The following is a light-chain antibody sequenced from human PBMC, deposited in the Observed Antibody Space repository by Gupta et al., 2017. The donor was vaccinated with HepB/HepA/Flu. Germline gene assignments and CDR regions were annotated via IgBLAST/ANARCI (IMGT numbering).Light chain of an antibody. V-gene: IGLV1-40*03. J-gene: IGLJ1*01. CDR2: ANN. Sequence: SVLTHLPSPSGGPGQRVNSAWTARGASIGAKYDLHWYQQLPGTVPKLIIYANNIRPSGVPDRFSGSKSGASASLAITGLQAEDEATYYCQSYDSSLSEYVFGTGTKVTVL. CDR1: GASIGAKYD. CDR3: QSYDSSLSEYV.